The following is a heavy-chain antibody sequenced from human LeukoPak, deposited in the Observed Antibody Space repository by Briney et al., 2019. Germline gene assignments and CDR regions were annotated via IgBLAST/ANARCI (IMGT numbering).Heavy chain of an antibody. Sequence: GGSLRLSCAASGFTFSSYWMSWVRQAPGKGLKWVANIKQDGSEKYYVDSVRGRFTISRDNAKNSLYLQMNSLRAEDTAVYYCARIWDEDGYNYYFDYWGQGTLVTVSS. CDR1: GFTFSSYW. D-gene: IGHD5-24*01. V-gene: IGHV3-7*01. CDR2: IKQDGSEK. J-gene: IGHJ4*02. CDR3: ARIWDEDGYNYYFDY.